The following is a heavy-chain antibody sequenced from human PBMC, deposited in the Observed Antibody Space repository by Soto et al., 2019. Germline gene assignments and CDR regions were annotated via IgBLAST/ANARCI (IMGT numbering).Heavy chain of an antibody. CDR2: INPSGGST. D-gene: IGHD2-15*01. V-gene: IGHV1-46*01. CDR1: GYTFTSYY. J-gene: IGHJ4*01. Sequence: ASVKVSCKASGYTFTSYYMHWVRQAPGQGLEWMGIINPSGGSTSYAQKFQGRVTMTRDTSTSTVYMELSSLRSEDTAVYYCARMGFSGGGCVAYYLYLLDIWGQGTLVTVSS. CDR3: ARMGFSGGGCVAYYLYLLDI.